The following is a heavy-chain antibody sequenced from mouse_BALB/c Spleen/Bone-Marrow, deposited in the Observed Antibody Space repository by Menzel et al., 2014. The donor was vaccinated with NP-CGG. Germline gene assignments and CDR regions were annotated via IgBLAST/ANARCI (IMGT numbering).Heavy chain of an antibody. D-gene: IGHD2-3*01. J-gene: IGHJ2*01. CDR3: ARPLYDGYYP. V-gene: IGHV1-9*01. CDR2: ILPGSVST. Sequence: VQLQQSGGELMKPGASVKISCKATGYTFSSYWIEWVKQRPGHGLEWIGEILPGSVSTNYNEKFKGKATFTADTSSNTAYMQLSSLTAEDSAVYYCARPLYDGYYPWGQGTTLTGSS. CDR1: GYTFSSYW.